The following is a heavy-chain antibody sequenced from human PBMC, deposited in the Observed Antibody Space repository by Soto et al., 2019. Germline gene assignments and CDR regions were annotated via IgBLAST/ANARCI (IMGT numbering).Heavy chain of an antibody. Sequence: PSETLSLTCTVSGGSISSGGYYWSWIRQHPGKGLEWIGHIYYSGSTYYNPSLKSRVTISVDTSKNQFSLKLSSVTAADTAVYYCARAVGGYDFWSGYYTDPNFDYWGQGTLVTVSS. D-gene: IGHD3-3*01. V-gene: IGHV4-31*03. J-gene: IGHJ4*02. CDR3: ARAVGGYDFWSGYYTDPNFDY. CDR1: GGSISSGGYY. CDR2: IYYSGST.